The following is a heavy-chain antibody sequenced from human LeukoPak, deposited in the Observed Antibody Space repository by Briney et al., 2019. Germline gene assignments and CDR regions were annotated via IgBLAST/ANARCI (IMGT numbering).Heavy chain of an antibody. Sequence: PGGSLRLSCAASGFSVSNNYMSWVRQAPRKGLECVSVIYSGGSTYYADSVKGRFTISRDSSKNTLYLQMNSLRAEDTAVYYCASTYGDKDFWYLDLWGRGTLVSVSS. V-gene: IGHV3-53*01. D-gene: IGHD4-17*01. CDR1: GFSVSNNY. J-gene: IGHJ2*01. CDR2: IYSGGST. CDR3: ASTYGDKDFWYLDL.